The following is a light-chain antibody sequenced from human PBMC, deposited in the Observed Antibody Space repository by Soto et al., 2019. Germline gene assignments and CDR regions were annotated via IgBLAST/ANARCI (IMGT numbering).Light chain of an antibody. Sequence: DIQMTQSPSSLSASVGDRVTVTCRASQSITTYLNWYQQKPGKAPKLLIYAASSLQSGVPSRFSGSGSGTDFTLALTSLQPEEFATFIWKQSYVTPWTLGQGTKVEIK. V-gene: IGKV1-39*01. J-gene: IGKJ1*01. CDR1: QSITTY. CDR3: KQSYVTPWT. CDR2: AAS.